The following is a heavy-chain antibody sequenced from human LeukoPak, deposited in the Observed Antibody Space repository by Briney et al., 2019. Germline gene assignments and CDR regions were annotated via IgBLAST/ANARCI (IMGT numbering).Heavy chain of an antibody. CDR1: GFTFSSYA. CDR2: ISYDGSNK. D-gene: IGHD1-26*01. Sequence: GGSLRLSCAASGFTFSSYAMHWVRQAPGKGLEWVAVISYDGSNKYYADSVKGRFTISRDNSKNTLYLQMNSLRAEDTAVYYCASSGSDNYFDYWGQGTLVTVSS. V-gene: IGHV3-30*14. J-gene: IGHJ4*02. CDR3: ASSGSDNYFDY.